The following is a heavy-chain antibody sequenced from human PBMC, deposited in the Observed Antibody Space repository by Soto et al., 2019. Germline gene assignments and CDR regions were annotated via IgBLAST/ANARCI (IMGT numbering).Heavy chain of an antibody. V-gene: IGHV6-1*01. Sequence: SQTLSLTCAISGDSVSSNSAAWNWIRQSPSRGLEWLGRTYYRSKWYNDYAVSVKSRITINPDTSKNQFSLQLNSVTPEDTAVYYCARDSHIVVVVAATIDYYFYGMGGWGQGTTVTVSS. CDR2: TYYRSKWYN. CDR1: GDSVSSNSAA. CDR3: ARDSHIVVVVAATIDYYFYGMGG. D-gene: IGHD2-15*01. J-gene: IGHJ6*02.